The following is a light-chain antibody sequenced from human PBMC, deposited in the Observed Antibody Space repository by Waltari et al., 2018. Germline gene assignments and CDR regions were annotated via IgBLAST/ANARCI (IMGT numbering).Light chain of an antibody. V-gene: IGLV2-23*02. CDR1: SRYVGNYNL. Sequence: QSALTQPASVSGSPGPSVTISCPGSSRYVGNYNLVSWYQQPPGKAPTLIIFEVNKRPSGIYNRFSGSKSGNTASLTISGLQPEDEADYYCCSYAGSRNMIFGGGTKPTVL. CDR3: CSYAGSRNMI. CDR2: EVN. J-gene: IGLJ2*01.